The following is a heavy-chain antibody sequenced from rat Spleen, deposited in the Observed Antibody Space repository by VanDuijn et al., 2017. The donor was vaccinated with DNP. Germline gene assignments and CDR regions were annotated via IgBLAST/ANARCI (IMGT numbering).Heavy chain of an antibody. Sequence: QVQLKESGPGLVQPSQTLSLTCTVSGFSLTIYTVSWIRQAPGKGLEWIAAISRGGNTDYNSALKSRLTIIKDTSKSQVFLKMNSLQTEDTATYYCASTLVNYGTYGYYAMDAWGQGTSVTVSS. CDR1: GFSLTIYT. J-gene: IGHJ4*01. CDR3: ASTLVNYGTYGYYAMDA. D-gene: IGHD1-3*01. CDR2: ISRGGNT. V-gene: IGHV2-6*01.